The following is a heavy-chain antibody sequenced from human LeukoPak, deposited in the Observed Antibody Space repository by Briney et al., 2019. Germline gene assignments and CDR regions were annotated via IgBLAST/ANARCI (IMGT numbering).Heavy chain of an antibody. D-gene: IGHD5-12*01. CDR2: ISGTGGTT. CDR1: GFSFSNYA. J-gene: IGHJ4*02. CDR3: AKEGYSYPLNYFDS. Sequence: GGSLRLSCAAAGFSFSNYAMSWVRQAPGKGLEWVSSISGTGGTTYSADSVKDRFTISRDNSKDTVSLQMNSVRAEDTAVYYCAKEGYSYPLNYFDSWGQGNLVTVSA. V-gene: IGHV3-23*01.